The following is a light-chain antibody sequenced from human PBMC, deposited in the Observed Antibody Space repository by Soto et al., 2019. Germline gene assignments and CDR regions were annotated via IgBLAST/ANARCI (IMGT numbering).Light chain of an antibody. CDR1: QSVSRT. V-gene: IGKV3-15*01. CDR3: QQYHYWPYT. Sequence: EIVMTQSPATLSVSPGERATLSCRASQSVSRTLAWYQQRPGQAPRLLIYDASTRATGIPGRFSGSGSGTEYTLTITSLQSEDFAVYYCQQYHYWPYTFGQGTKLEIK. J-gene: IGKJ2*01. CDR2: DAS.